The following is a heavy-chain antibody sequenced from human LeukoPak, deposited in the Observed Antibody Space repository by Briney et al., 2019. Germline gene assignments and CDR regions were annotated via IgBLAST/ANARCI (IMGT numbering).Heavy chain of an antibody. CDR1: GGSFSGYY. CDR3: ARGAAYCGGDCYTRTSDFDY. CDR2: INDSGST. Sequence: SETLSLTCAVYGGSFSGYYWSWIRQPPGKGLEWIGEINDSGSTNYNPSLKSRVTISVDTSKNQFSLKLSSVTAADTAVYYCARGAAYCGGDCYTRTSDFDYWGQGTLVTVSS. D-gene: IGHD2-21*02. J-gene: IGHJ4*02. V-gene: IGHV4-34*01.